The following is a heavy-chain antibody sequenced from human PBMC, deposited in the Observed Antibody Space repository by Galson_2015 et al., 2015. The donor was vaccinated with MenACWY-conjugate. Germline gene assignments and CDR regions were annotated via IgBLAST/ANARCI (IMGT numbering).Heavy chain of an antibody. Sequence: SLRLSCAASGFTFRNYWMTWVRQAPGKGLEWVASIKKDGSEKYYVDSVKGRFTISRDNAKNSLYLEMNSLRVEDTAVYSCALRKGDCRSTSCYADYWGQGTLVTVSS. J-gene: IGHJ4*02. CDR3: ALRKGDCRSTSCYADY. D-gene: IGHD2-2*01. V-gene: IGHV3-7*03. CDR2: IKKDGSEK. CDR1: GFTFRNYW.